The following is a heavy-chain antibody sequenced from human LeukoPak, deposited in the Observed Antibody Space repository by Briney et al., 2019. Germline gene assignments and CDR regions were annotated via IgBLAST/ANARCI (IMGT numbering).Heavy chain of an antibody. D-gene: IGHD3-10*01. Sequence: GGSLRLSCAASGFTFSSYAMSWVRQAPGKGLEWVSAISGSGGSTYYADSVQGRFTISRDNSKNTLYLQMNSLRAEDTAVYYCAKGGGLLWFGELFKTPFDYWGQGTLVTVSS. CDR1: GFTFSSYA. V-gene: IGHV3-23*01. CDR2: ISGSGGST. J-gene: IGHJ4*02. CDR3: AKGGGLLWFGELFKTPFDY.